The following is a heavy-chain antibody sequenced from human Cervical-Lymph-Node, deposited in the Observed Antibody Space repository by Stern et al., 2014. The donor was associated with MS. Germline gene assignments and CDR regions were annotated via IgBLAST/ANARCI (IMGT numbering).Heavy chain of an antibody. V-gene: IGHV4-39*01. J-gene: IGHJ4*02. CDR2: IFHNGTP. Sequence: QVQLVESGPGLVKPSETLSLTCTVSGASIRSSVYQWGWVRQPPGKGLEWIGNIFHNGTPHANPSLKSRVPISLDASKNQFPRELKFVTAADTAVYYCLRVPHWLQVSPDRGENANFHFWGQGILVIVSS. D-gene: IGHD6-19*01. CDR1: GASIRSSVYQ. CDR3: LRVPHWLQVSPDRGENANFHF.